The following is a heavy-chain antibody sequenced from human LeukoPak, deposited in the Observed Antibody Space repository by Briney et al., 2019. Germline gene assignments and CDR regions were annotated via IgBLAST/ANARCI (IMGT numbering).Heavy chain of an antibody. V-gene: IGHV1-24*01. J-gene: IGHJ5*02. CDR3: ATTGGYRGWYRT. D-gene: IGHD6-19*01. CDR2: FDPEDGET. CDR1: GYTLTELS. Sequence: GASVKVSCKVSGYTLTELSMHWVRQAPGKGLEWMGGFDPEDGETIYAQKFQGRVTMTEDTSTDTAYMELSSLRSEDTAVYYCATTGGYRGWYRTWGQGTLVTVSS.